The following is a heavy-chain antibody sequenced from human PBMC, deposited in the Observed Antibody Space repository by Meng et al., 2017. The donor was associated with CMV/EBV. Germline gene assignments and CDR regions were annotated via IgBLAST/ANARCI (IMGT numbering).Heavy chain of an antibody. CDR3: ARLNLELRGMDV. J-gene: IGHJ6*02. CDR1: GGSISSSSYY. Sequence: TVSGGSISSSSYYWGWIRQPPGKGLEWIGSIYYSGSTYYNPSLKSRVTISVDTSKNQFSLKLSSVTAADTAVYYCARLNLELRGMDVWGQGTTVTVSS. D-gene: IGHD3-3*01. CDR2: IYYSGST. V-gene: IGHV4-39*07.